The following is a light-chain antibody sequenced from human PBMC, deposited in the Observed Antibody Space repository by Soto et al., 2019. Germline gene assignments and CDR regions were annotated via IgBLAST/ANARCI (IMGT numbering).Light chain of an antibody. Sequence: EIAMTQSPATLSVSPGERATLSCRASQSISTELAWYQQIPGQPPRRLIYSASTRATGVPARVTGSGSGAAFTRTISGLQSEDFAIYYCQQCHNWPLTCGQGTRLEI. J-gene: IGKJ2*01. CDR1: QSISTE. CDR3: QQCHNWPLT. CDR2: SAS. V-gene: IGKV3-15*01.